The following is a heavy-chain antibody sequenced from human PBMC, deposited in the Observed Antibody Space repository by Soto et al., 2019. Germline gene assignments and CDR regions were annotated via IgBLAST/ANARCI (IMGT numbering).Heavy chain of an antibody. CDR2: IHHSGST. J-gene: IGHJ6*03. CDR1: GGSISISNW. V-gene: IGHV4-4*02. CDR3: ARGGYYFYMDV. D-gene: IGHD1-26*01. Sequence: QVQLQESGPGLVKPSETLSLTCAVSGGSISISNWWSWGRQTPGKGLEWIGQIHHSGSTNYSPSLTSRVTISVDKSKNQFSLTMNSVTAADTAVYYCARGGYYFYMDVWGKGTTVTVSS.